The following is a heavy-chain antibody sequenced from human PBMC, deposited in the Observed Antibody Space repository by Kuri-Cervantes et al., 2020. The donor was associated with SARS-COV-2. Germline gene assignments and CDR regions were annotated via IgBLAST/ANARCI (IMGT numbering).Heavy chain of an antibody. CDR3: TFTPYYYDSSGYYYYYGMDV. CDR1: GGTFSSYA. V-gene: IGHV1-69*01. Sequence: SCKASGGTFSSYAISWVRQATGQGLEWMGGIIPIFGTANYAQKFQGRVTITADESTSTAYMELSSLRSEDTAVYYCTFTPYYYDSSGYYYYYGMDVWGQGTTVTVSS. D-gene: IGHD3-22*01. J-gene: IGHJ6*02. CDR2: IIPIFGTA.